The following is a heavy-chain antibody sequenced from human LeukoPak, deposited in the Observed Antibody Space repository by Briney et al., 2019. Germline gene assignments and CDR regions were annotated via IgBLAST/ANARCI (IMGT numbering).Heavy chain of an antibody. CDR2: ITYDGDYK. D-gene: IGHD3-10*01. Sequence: SGGSLRLSCAASGFTFTSYGMHWVRQAPGKGLEWLALITYDGDYKYYSDSVKGRFTISSDTSKNTMYLQMNSLRAEDTAVYYCARDLSPVVRASPMGYWGQGTLVTVSS. V-gene: IGHV3-30*03. J-gene: IGHJ4*02. CDR3: ARDLSPVVRASPMGY. CDR1: GFTFTSYG.